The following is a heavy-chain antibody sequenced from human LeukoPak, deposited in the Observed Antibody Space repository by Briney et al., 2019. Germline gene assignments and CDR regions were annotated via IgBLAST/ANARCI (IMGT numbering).Heavy chain of an antibody. CDR1: GGSISSYY. CDR2: IYYSGST. D-gene: IGHD6-19*01. V-gene: IGHV4-59*08. CDR3: ARLMYSSGWYDPNYFDY. J-gene: IGHJ4*02. Sequence: SETLSLTCTVSGGSISSYYWSWIRQPPGKGLEWIGYIYYSGSTNYNPSLKSRVTISVDTSKNQFSLKLSSVTAADTAVYYCARLMYSSGWYDPNYFDYWGQGTLVTVSS.